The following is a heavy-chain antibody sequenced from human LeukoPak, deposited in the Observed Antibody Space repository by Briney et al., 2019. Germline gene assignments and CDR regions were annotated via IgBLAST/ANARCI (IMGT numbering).Heavy chain of an antibody. D-gene: IGHD2-2*02. CDR1: GFTFSNYW. J-gene: IGHJ5*02. CDR3: ARVRGGAIVVPAAIRFDP. V-gene: IGHV3-7*01. CDR2: IKQDESEK. Sequence: GGSLRLSCAASGFTFSNYWMSWVRQAPGKGLEWVANIKQDESEKYYVDSVKGRFTISRENAWNSLYLQMSSLRVEDTAVYYCARVRGGAIVVPAAIRFDPWGQGTLVTVSS.